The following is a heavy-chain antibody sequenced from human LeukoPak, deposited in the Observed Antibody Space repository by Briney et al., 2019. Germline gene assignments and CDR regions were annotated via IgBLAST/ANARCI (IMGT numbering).Heavy chain of an antibody. CDR1: GGSISSYY. D-gene: IGHD5-18*01. CDR2: IYYSGST. Sequence: LETLSLTCTVSGGSISSYYWSWIRQPPGKGLEWIGYIYYSGSTNYNPSLKSRVTISVDTSKNQFSLKLSSVTAADTAVYYCARNVDTAMARFDPWGQGTLVTVSS. V-gene: IGHV4-59*08. CDR3: ARNVDTAMARFDP. J-gene: IGHJ5*02.